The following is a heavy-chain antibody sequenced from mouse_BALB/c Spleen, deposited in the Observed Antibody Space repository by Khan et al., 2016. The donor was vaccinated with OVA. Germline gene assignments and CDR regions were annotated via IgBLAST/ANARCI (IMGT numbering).Heavy chain of an antibody. CDR3: ASGARATYYFDY. CDR2: ISYDGSD. J-gene: IGHJ2*03. CDR1: GYSITSGYY. V-gene: IGHV3-6*02. Sequence: VQLKESGPGLVKPSQSLSLTCSVTGYSITSGYYWNWIRQFPGNKLEWMGYISYDGSDNCNPSLKNRFSITRDTSKNQFFLKLKSVTTEDTATYYCASGARATYYFDYWGQGTSLTVSS. D-gene: IGHD3-1*01.